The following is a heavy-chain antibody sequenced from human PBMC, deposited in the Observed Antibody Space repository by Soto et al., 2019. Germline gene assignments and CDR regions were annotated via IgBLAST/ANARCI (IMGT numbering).Heavy chain of an antibody. D-gene: IGHD3-10*01. CDR3: ARVSLAWFGAFDY. V-gene: IGHV4-59*01. J-gene: IGHJ4*02. CDR1: GGSISSYY. CDR2: IYYSGST. Sequence: QVQLQESGPGLVKPSETLSLTCTVSGGSISSYYWSWIRQPPGKGLEWIGYIYYSGSTNYNPSLKSRVTISVDTSKNQFSLKLSSVTAADTAVYYCARVSLAWFGAFDYWGQGTLVTVSS.